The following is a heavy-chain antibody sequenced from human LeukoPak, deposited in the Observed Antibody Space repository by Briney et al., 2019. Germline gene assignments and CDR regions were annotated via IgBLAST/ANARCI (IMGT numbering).Heavy chain of an antibody. CDR3: ARGLTAGYSSSSY. CDR1: GYTFTGYY. CDR2: INPNSGGT. Sequence: ASVKVSCKASGYTFTGYYMHWVRQAPGQGLEWVGWINPNSGGTNYAQKFQGRVTMTRDTSISTAYMELSRLRSDDTAVYYCARGLTAGYSSSSYWGQGTLVTVSS. D-gene: IGHD6-6*01. J-gene: IGHJ4*02. V-gene: IGHV1-2*02.